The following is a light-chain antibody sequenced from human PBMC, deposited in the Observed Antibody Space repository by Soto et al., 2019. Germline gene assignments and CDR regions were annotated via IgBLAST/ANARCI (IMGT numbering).Light chain of an antibody. CDR1: QGISSY. CDR2: AAS. J-gene: IGKJ1*01. V-gene: IGKV1-8*01. Sequence: AIRMTQSPSSLSASTGDRVTITCRASQGISSYLAWYQQKPGKAPKLLIYAASTLQSGVPSRFSGSGSGSDFTLTISFLQSEEFANYYCQQYYSYPWTFGQGTKVEIK. CDR3: QQYYSYPWT.